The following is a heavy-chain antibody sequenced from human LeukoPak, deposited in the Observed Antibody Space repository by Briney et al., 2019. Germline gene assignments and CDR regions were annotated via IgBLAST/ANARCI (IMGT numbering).Heavy chain of an antibody. Sequence: GGSLRLSCAASGFTVCSNYMSWVRQAPGKGLEWVSVVYSGGSTHYADSVKGRFTISRDNSKNTMYLHMNSLRAEDTAVYYCATADSGSYYSGLDYWGQGTLVTVSS. CDR2: VYSGGST. CDR3: ATADSGSYYSGLDY. V-gene: IGHV3-66*01. D-gene: IGHD1-26*01. CDR1: GFTVCSNY. J-gene: IGHJ4*02.